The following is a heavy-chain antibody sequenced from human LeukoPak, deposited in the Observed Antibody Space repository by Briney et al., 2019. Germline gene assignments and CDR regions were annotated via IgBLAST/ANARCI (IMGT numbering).Heavy chain of an antibody. D-gene: IGHD1-1*01. Sequence: KTSETLSLTCTVSSGSISTSNYYWGWVRQPPGKALEWIGNIFYSGSTYYSPSLKSRVTISLDTSRNQFSLKLNSVTAADTAVYYCAGVPWNDPWGQGTLVTVSS. V-gene: IGHV4-39*07. CDR3: AGVPWNDP. CDR1: SGSISTSNYY. CDR2: IFYSGST. J-gene: IGHJ5*02.